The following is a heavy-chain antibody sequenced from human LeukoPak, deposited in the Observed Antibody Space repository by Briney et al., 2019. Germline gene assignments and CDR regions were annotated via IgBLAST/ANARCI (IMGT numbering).Heavy chain of an antibody. CDR1: GFTFSSYW. CDR3: ARGGVTTLLEH. D-gene: IGHD4-17*01. Sequence: GGSLRLSCAASGFTFSSYWMHWVRQAPGKGLVWVSRINSDGSSTSYADSVKGRFTISRDNAKNTLYPQMNSLRAEDTAVYYCARGGVTTLLEHWGQGTLVTVSS. V-gene: IGHV3-74*01. J-gene: IGHJ1*01. CDR2: INSDGSST.